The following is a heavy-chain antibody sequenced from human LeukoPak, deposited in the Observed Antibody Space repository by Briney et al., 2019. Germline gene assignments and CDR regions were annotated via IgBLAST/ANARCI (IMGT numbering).Heavy chain of an antibody. CDR3: ARDQGELIPFDY. J-gene: IGHJ4*02. D-gene: IGHD1-26*01. CDR1: GYTFTSYY. CDR2: INPSGGST. Sequence: ASVKVSCKASGYTFTSYYMHWVRQAPGQGLEWMGIINPSGGSTNYAQKLQGRVTMTTDTSTSTAYMELRSLRSDDTAVYYCARDQGELIPFDYWGQGTLVTVSS. V-gene: IGHV1-46*01.